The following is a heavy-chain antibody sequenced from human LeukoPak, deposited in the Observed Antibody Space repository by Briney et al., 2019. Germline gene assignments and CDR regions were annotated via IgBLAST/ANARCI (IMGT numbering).Heavy chain of an antibody. J-gene: IGHJ4*02. CDR3: AKEAWYSSGWYYFDY. V-gene: IGHV3-21*04. CDR1: GFTFSSYS. D-gene: IGHD6-19*01. CDR2: ISRSSSYI. Sequence: GGSLRLSCAVSGFTFSSYSMNWVRQAPGKGLEWVSSISRSSSYIYYADSVKGRFTISRDNSKNTLYLQMNSLRAEDTAVYYCAKEAWYSSGWYYFDYWGQGTLVTVSS.